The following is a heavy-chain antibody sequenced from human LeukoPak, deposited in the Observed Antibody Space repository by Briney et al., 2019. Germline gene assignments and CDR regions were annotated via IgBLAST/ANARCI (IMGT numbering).Heavy chain of an antibody. CDR3: TRVPRGGTYFDY. J-gene: IGHJ4*02. V-gene: IGHV3-72*01. CDR1: GFTFSDHY. CDR2: SRNKANFYTT. Sequence: AGGSLRLSCVASGFTFSDHYIDWVRQAPGKGLEWVGRSRNKANFYTTEYAASVKARFTISRDDSKNSLNLQVNSLKTEDTAVYYCTRVPRGGTYFDYWGQGTLVTVSS. D-gene: IGHD1-26*01.